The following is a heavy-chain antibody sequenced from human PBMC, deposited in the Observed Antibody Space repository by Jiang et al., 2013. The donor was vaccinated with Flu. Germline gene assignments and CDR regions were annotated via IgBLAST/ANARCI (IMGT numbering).Heavy chain of an antibody. CDR1: GFTFSRYA. V-gene: IGHV3-30-3*01. CDR2: ISYDGSNK. Sequence: RSLRLSCAASGFTFSRYAIHWVRQAPGKGLEWVALISYDGSNKYYAASVKGRFTISRDNSKNTLYLQMNSLRAEDTAVYYCAKNYDSTGYYSRGFYYYGMDVWGQGTTVTVSS. J-gene: IGHJ6*02. D-gene: IGHD3-22*01. CDR3: AKNYDSTGYYSRGFYYYGMDV.